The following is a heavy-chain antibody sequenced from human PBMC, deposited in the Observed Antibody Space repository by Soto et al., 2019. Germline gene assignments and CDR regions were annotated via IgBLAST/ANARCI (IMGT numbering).Heavy chain of an antibody. CDR2: INHSGST. Sequence: SETLSLTCAVYGGSFSGYYWSWIRQPPGKGLEWIGEINHSGSTNYNPSLKSRVTISVDTSKNQFSLKLSSVTAADTAVYYCARGRWTVTYYYYYYMEVWGKGTTVTVSS. CDR3: ARGRWTVTYYYYYYMEV. V-gene: IGHV4-34*01. J-gene: IGHJ6*03. D-gene: IGHD4-17*01. CDR1: GGSFSGYY.